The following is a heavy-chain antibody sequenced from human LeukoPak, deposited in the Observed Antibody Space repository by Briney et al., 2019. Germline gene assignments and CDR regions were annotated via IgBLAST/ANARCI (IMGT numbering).Heavy chain of an antibody. CDR1: GYTLTELS. CDR3: ATSPGTYYNS. V-gene: IGHV1-24*01. CDR2: FDPEDGET. D-gene: IGHD1-26*01. Sequence: ASVKVSCKVSGYTLTELSMHWVRQAPGKGLEWMGGFDPEDGETIYAQKFQGRVTMTEDTSTDTAYMELSNLRSEDTALYYCATSPGTYYNSWGQGTLVSVSS. J-gene: IGHJ4*02.